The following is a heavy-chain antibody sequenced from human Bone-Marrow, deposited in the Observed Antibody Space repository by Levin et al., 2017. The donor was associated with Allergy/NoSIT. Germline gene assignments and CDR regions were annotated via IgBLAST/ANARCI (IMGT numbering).Heavy chain of an antibody. Sequence: GGSLRLSCAASGFIFSSSWMSWVRQAPGKGLEWVANMNPDGSEALYVDSVKGRFTVSRDNAKNSLYLQMDSLRVEDTAIYYCGRDPGWGAIDYWGRGTLVTASS. CDR2: MNPDGSEA. CDR1: GFIFSSSW. J-gene: IGHJ4*02. D-gene: IGHD1-26*01. V-gene: IGHV3-7*01. CDR3: GRDPGWGAIDY.